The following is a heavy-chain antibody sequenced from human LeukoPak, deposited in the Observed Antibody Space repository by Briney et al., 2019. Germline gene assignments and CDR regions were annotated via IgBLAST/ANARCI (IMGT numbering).Heavy chain of an antibody. J-gene: IGHJ4*02. CDR2: ISYSGST. V-gene: IGHV4-59*01. CDR3: ARDLWAGSGGWGYFDY. Sequence: SETLSLTCTVSGGSISSYFWSWIRQPPGEGLEWIGYISYSGSTNYNPSLKSRVTISVDTSKNQFSLKLSSVTAADTAVYYCARDLWAGSGGWGYFDYWGQGTLVTVSS. CDR1: GGSISSYF. D-gene: IGHD6-19*01.